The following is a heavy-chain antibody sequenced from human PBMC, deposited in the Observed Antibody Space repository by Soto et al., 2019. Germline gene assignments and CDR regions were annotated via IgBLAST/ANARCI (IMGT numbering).Heavy chain of an antibody. CDR2: IYPGDSDT. V-gene: IGHV5-51*01. CDR3: ARPYSSGWNSHAESFQH. CDR1: GYSFTSYW. J-gene: IGHJ1*01. Sequence: PGESLKISCKGSGYSFTSYWIGWVRQMPGKGLEWMGIIYPGDSDTRYSPSFQGQVTISADKSISTAYLQWSSLKASDTAMYYCARPYSSGWNSHAESFQHWGQGTLVTVSS. D-gene: IGHD6-19*01.